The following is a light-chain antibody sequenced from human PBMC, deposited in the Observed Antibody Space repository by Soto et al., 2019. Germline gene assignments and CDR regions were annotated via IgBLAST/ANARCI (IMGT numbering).Light chain of an antibody. CDR3: QQYENLPT. Sequence: DIQMTQSPSSLSASVGDRVTITCRASQSISTYLIWYQQKPGKAPKLLIYATSSLQSGAPSRFSGSGSGTDFTLTISSLQPEDIATYYCQQYENLPTFGQGTRLEIK. CDR1: QSISTY. J-gene: IGKJ5*01. V-gene: IGKV1-39*01. CDR2: ATS.